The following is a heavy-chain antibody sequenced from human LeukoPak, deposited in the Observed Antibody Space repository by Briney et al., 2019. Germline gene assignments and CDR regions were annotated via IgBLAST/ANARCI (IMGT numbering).Heavy chain of an antibody. Sequence: ASVKVFCKVSGHIFTSWYMLWVTQAPGQGLEWMGIINPSGGSTSYAQKFQGGVTMTRDTSTSTVYMELSSLRCEDSAIYSCDRSLRVSTAGYYGMDVWGQGTTVTVSS. CDR3: DRSLRVSTAGYYGMDV. CDR1: GHIFTSWY. D-gene: IGHD5/OR15-5a*01. J-gene: IGHJ6*02. V-gene: IGHV1-46*03. CDR2: INPSGGST.